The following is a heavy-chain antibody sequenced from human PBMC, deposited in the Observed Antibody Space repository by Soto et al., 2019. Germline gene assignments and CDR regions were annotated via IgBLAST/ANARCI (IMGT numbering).Heavy chain of an antibody. CDR2: ISSGAGTI. CDR3: ARDVGSQNYYYYAMDV. CDR1: GFTFSDYS. V-gene: IGHV3-11*04. J-gene: IGHJ6*02. Sequence: GGSLRLSCAASGFTFSDYSMTWVRQAPGKGLEWVSYISSGAGTIYYADSVKGRFTISRDNAKDSLYLQMNSLRAEDTAVYYCARDVGSQNYYYYAMDVWGQGTTVTVSS. D-gene: IGHD6-25*01.